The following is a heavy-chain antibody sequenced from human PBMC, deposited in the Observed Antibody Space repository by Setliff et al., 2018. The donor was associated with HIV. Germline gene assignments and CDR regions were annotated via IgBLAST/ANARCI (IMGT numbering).Heavy chain of an antibody. CDR1: GGTFINSA. Sequence: SVKVSCKASGGTFINSAFNWVRQAPGRGLEWMGMIIPMYNIPAYAQKFQGRVTFTADESTSTAYMELSSLSSEDTAVYYCARDQTGVAAAAFGGGSAWSDEGFDIWGQGTMVTVSS. J-gene: IGHJ3*02. CDR2: IIPMYNIP. D-gene: IGHD6-13*01. CDR3: ARDQTGVAAAAFGGGSAWSDEGFDI. V-gene: IGHV1-69*13.